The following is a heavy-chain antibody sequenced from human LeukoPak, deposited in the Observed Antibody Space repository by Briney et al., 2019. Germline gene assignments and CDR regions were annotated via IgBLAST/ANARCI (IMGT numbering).Heavy chain of an antibody. V-gene: IGHV4-59*01. D-gene: IGHD2/OR15-2a*01. Sequence: SETLSLTCTVSGGSISSYYWSWIRQPPGKGREWIGYIYYSGSTNYNPSLKSRVTISVDTSKNQFSLKLSSVTAADTAVYYCARDLGSSFDYWGQGTLVTVSP. CDR3: ARDLGSSFDY. CDR1: GGSISSYY. J-gene: IGHJ4*02. CDR2: IYYSGST.